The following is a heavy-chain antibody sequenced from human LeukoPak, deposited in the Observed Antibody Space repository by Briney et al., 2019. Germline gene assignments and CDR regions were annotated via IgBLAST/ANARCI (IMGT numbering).Heavy chain of an antibody. D-gene: IGHD3-10*01. CDR1: GFSLSTSGVG. CDR3: AHRRWFGESKPGWDY. J-gene: IGHJ4*02. V-gene: IGHV2-5*02. CDR2: IYWDDDK. Sequence: SGPTLVKPTQTLTLTCTFSGFSLSTSGVGVGWIRQPPGKALEWLALIYWDDDKRYSPFLKSRLTITKDTSKNQVVLTMTNMDPVDTATYYCAHRRWFGESKPGWDYWGQGTLVTVPS.